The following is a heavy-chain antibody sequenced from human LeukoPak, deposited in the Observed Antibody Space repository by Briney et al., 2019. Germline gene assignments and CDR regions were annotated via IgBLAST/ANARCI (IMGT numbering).Heavy chain of an antibody. CDR3: ARDDRPTGYIYAY. CDR1: GFTFSDYC. Sequence: GGSLRLSCAASGFTFSDYCMHWVRQAPGKGLEWVAVIWHDGSEKYYGDSVKGRFTISRDDSKNTLHLQMSSLRAEDTGVYYCARDDRPTGYIYAYWGQGTLVTVSS. J-gene: IGHJ4*02. CDR2: IWHDGSEK. V-gene: IGHV3-33*01. D-gene: IGHD3-9*01.